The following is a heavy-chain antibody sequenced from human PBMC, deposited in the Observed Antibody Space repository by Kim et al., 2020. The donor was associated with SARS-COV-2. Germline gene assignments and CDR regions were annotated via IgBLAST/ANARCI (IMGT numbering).Heavy chain of an antibody. CDR3: ARDMYSSGWYYFDY. Sequence: AQKFQGRGTITADESTSTAYMELSSLRSEDTAVYYCARDMYSSGWYYFDYWGQGTLVTVSS. D-gene: IGHD6-19*01. J-gene: IGHJ4*02. V-gene: IGHV1-69*01.